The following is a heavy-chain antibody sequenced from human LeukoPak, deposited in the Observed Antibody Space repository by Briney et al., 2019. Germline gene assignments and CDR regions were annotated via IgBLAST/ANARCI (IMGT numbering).Heavy chain of an antibody. D-gene: IGHD2-15*01. J-gene: IGHJ4*02. CDR1: GYSISSGYY. CDR2: IYHSGST. V-gene: IGHV4-38-2*01. Sequence: SETLSLTCAVSGYSISSGYYWGWIRQPPGKGLEWIGSIYHSGSTYYNPSLKSRVTISVDTSKNQFSLKLSSVTAADTAVYYCARADIVVVVAATHFDYWGQGTLVTVPS. CDR3: ARADIVVVVAATHFDY.